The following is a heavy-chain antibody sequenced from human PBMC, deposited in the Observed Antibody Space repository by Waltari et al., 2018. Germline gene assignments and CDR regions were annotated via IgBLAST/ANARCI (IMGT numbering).Heavy chain of an antibody. J-gene: IGHJ4*02. CDR3: ASGLGSGYAFDY. D-gene: IGHD5-12*01. Sequence: EVQLVESGGGLVQPGRSLRLSCAASGFTFDDYAMHWVRQAPGKGLGWVSGISWNSGSIGYADSVKGRFTISRDNAKNTLYLQMNSLRAEDTAVYYCASGLGSGYAFDYWGQGTLVTVSS. V-gene: IGHV3-9*01. CDR1: GFTFDDYA. CDR2: ISWNSGSI.